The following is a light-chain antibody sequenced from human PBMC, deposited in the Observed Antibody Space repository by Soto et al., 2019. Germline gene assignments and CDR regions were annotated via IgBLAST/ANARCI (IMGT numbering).Light chain of an antibody. Sequence: DIQMTQSPSSLSASVGDRVTITCRASQGISSYLSWYQQKPGKAPKFLIYAASSLQRGLPSRFSGSGSGTDFTLTISSLQPEDFATYYCQQSYSTPITFGQGTRLEIK. J-gene: IGKJ5*01. V-gene: IGKV1-39*01. CDR2: AAS. CDR3: QQSYSTPIT. CDR1: QGISSY.